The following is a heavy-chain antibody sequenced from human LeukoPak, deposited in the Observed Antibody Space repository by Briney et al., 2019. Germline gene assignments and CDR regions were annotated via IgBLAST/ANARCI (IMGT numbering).Heavy chain of an antibody. V-gene: IGHV3-11*01. Sequence: LSLTCAVYGGSFSGYYWSWIRQAPGKGLEWVSYISSSGSTIYYADSVKGRFTISRDNAKNSLYLQMNSLRAEDTAVYYCARDLGYDSSGYYSWGQGTLVTVSS. CDR3: ARDLGYDSSGYYS. CDR1: GGSFSGYY. CDR2: ISSSGSTI. J-gene: IGHJ4*02. D-gene: IGHD3-22*01.